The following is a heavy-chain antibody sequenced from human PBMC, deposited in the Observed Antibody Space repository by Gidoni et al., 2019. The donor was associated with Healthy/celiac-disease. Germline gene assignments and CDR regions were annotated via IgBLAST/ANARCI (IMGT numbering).Heavy chain of an antibody. Sequence: QVQLQESGPGLVKPSETLSLTCTVSGGSISSYYWSWIRQPPGKGLEWIGYIYYSGSTNYNPYLKSRVTISVDTSKNQFSLKLSSVTAADTAVYYCARRPPDYYGSGPHDAFDIWGQGTMVTVSS. V-gene: IGHV4-59*01. CDR2: IYYSGST. D-gene: IGHD3-10*01. CDR1: GGSISSYY. J-gene: IGHJ3*02. CDR3: ARRPPDYYGSGPHDAFDI.